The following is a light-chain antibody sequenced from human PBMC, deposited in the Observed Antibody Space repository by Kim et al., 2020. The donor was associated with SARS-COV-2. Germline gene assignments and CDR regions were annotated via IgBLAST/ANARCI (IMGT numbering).Light chain of an antibody. CDR2: YDS. J-gene: IGLJ2*01. Sequence: APGQTATINCGGDDIGSKSVHWHQQRPGRAPLLVMYYDSDRPSGIPERFSGSNSGNTATLSISRVEAGDEADYYCQVWDSNSDHPVFGGGTKLTVL. CDR3: QVWDSNSDHPV. V-gene: IGLV3-21*04. CDR1: DIGSKS.